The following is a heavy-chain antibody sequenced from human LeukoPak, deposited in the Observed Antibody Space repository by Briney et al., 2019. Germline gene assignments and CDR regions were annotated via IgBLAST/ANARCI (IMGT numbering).Heavy chain of an antibody. CDR1: GYTFTGYY. Sequence: ASVKVSCKASGYTFTGYYMHWVRQAPGQELEWMGWINPNSGGTNYAQKFQGRVTVTRDTSISTAYMELSRLRSDDTAVYYCARDTRGDYSNYYFDYWGQGTLVTVSS. D-gene: IGHD4-11*01. CDR3: ARDTRGDYSNYYFDY. CDR2: INPNSGGT. V-gene: IGHV1-2*02. J-gene: IGHJ4*02.